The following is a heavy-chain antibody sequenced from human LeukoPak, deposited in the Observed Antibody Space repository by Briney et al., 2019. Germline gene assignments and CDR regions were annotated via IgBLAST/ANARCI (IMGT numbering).Heavy chain of an antibody. CDR1: GDSISSYY. D-gene: IGHD6-13*01. CDR3: ARVRYSSSGKYYFDY. Sequence: SETLSLTCTVSGDSISSYYWSWIRQPPGRGLEWLGYMYYSGSTNYNPSLKSRVTISMGTSKDQFSLKLSSVTAADTAVYYCARVRYSSSGKYYFDYWGQGTLVTVSS. J-gene: IGHJ4*02. V-gene: IGHV4-59*01. CDR2: MYYSGST.